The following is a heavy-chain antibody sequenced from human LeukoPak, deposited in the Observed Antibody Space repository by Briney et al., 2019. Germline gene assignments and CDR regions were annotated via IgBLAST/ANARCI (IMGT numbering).Heavy chain of an antibody. CDR2: MSTSGSTI. V-gene: IGHV3-11*04. J-gene: IGHJ4*02. CDR1: GFIFSDYY. CDR3: ASSYDSSGYYPYYFDY. D-gene: IGHD3-22*01. Sequence: PGGSLRLSCAASGFIFSDYYMSWIRQAPGKGLEWVSYMSTSGSTIYYADSVKGRFTISRDNAKNSLYLQMNRLRAEDTAVYYCASSYDSSGYYPYYFDYWGQGTLVTVSS.